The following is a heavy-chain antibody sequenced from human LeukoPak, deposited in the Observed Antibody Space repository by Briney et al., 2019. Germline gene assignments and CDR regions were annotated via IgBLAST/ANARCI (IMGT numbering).Heavy chain of an antibody. J-gene: IGHJ4*02. Sequence: GESLKISCKDSGYRFTSSWIGWVRQMPGKGLERMGVIYPADSDTRYSPSFEGQVTISADKSNSTAYLQWSSLKASDTAVYYCARQSSYTSGYYYFDYWGQGTLVTVSS. D-gene: IGHD3-22*01. V-gene: IGHV5-51*01. CDR1: GYRFTSSW. CDR3: ARQSSYTSGYYYFDY. CDR2: IYPADSDT.